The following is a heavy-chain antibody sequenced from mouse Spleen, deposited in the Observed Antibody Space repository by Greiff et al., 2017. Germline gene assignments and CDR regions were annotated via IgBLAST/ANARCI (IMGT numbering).Heavy chain of an antibody. J-gene: IGHJ2*01. CDR2: IYPGSGNT. CDR1: GYSFTSYY. D-gene: IGHD1-1*01. V-gene: IGHV1-66*01. Sequence: VQLQQSGPELVKPGASVKISCKASGYSFTSYYIHWVKQRPGQGLEWIGWIYPGSGNTKYNEKFKGKATLTADTSSSTAYMQLSSLTSEDSAVYYCARSDYGYYFDYWGQGTTLTVSS. CDR3: ARSDYGYYFDY.